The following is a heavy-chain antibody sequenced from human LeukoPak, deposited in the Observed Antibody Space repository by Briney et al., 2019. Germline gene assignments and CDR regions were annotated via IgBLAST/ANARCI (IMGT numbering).Heavy chain of an antibody. Sequence: GSLRLSCAASGFTFSDFYMSWIRQAPGKGLEWVSYISSSGSTIYYADSVKGRFTISRDNAKNSLYLQMNSLRAEDTAVYYCARVVVVGSYYYYGMDVWGQGTTVTVSS. D-gene: IGHD2-15*01. V-gene: IGHV3-11*04. CDR1: GFTFSDFY. CDR3: ARVVVVGSYYYYGMDV. CDR2: ISSSGSTI. J-gene: IGHJ6*02.